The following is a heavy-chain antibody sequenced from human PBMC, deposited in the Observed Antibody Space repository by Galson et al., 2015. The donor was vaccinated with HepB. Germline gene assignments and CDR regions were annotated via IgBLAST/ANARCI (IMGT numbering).Heavy chain of an antibody. V-gene: IGHV1-18*04. D-gene: IGHD3-16*02. CDR2: ISAYNGNT. CDR1: GYTFTSYG. Sequence: SVKVSCKASGYTFTSYGISWVRQAPGQGLEWMGWISAYNGNTNYAQKLQGRVTMTTDTSTSTAYVELRSLRAEDTAVYYCARVHYYDYVWGSYPVCDYWGQGTLVTVSS. CDR3: ARVHYYDYVWGSYPVCDY. J-gene: IGHJ4*02.